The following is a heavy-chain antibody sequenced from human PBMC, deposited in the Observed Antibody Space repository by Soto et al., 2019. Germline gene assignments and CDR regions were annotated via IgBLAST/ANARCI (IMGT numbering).Heavy chain of an antibody. D-gene: IGHD1-26*01. J-gene: IGHJ6*02. CDR2: ISAYNGNT. CDR1: GYTFTSYG. Sequence: ASVKVSCKASGYTFTSYGISWVRQAPGQGLEWMGWISAYNGNTNYAQKLQGRVTMTTDTSTSTAYMELRSLRSDDTAVYYCSRDFLDSGSFANYYYYGMDVWGQGTTVTVSS. CDR3: SRDFLDSGSFANYYYYGMDV. V-gene: IGHV1-18*01.